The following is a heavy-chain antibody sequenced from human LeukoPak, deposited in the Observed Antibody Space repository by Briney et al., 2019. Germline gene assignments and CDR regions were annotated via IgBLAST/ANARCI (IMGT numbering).Heavy chain of an antibody. CDR1: GYTFSDSY. J-gene: IGHJ4*02. Sequence: GASVKISCKASGYTFSDSYMHWVQQAPGKGLEWMARVDPEDGETMYAEKFQGRVTITADTATDTAYMELNSLRSEDTAVYYCATAQENITIFGVVIPGYRFNFWGQGTLVTVSS. V-gene: IGHV1-69-2*01. CDR3: ATAQENITIFGVVIPGYRFNF. D-gene: IGHD3-3*01. CDR2: VDPEDGET.